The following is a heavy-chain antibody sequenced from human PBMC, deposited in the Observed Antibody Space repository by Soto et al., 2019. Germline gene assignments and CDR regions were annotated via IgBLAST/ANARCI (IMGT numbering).Heavy chain of an antibody. J-gene: IGHJ5*02. CDR2: ISWNSVTI. Sequence: EVQLVESGGGLAQPGWSRRLSCAASGFNFDDHAMHWVRQTPGKGLEWVSGISWNSVTINYADSIKGRFTISRDNAKMTLYLQMNNLRPADTAMYFCVRSSGSQPRAGWFDPWGQGTLVTVS. V-gene: IGHV3-9*01. CDR1: GFNFDDHA. D-gene: IGHD1-26*01. CDR3: VRSSGSQPRAGWFDP.